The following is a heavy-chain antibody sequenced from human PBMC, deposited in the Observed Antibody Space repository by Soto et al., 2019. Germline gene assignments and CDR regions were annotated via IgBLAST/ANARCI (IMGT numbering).Heavy chain of an antibody. J-gene: IGHJ4*02. CDR3: ARDLLPYSSSPYYFDY. CDR2: ISSSGSTI. V-gene: IGHV3-11*01. D-gene: IGHD6-13*01. Sequence: PGGPLRLSSTVSGFTCIDYYISWIRQATGKGLEWVSYISSSGSTIYYADSVKGRFTISRDNAKNSLYLQMNSLRAEDTAVYYCARDLLPYSSSPYYFDYWGQGTLVTAS. CDR1: GFTCIDYY.